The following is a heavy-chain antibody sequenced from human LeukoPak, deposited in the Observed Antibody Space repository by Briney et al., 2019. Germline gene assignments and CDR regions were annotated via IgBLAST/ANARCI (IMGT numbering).Heavy chain of an antibody. Sequence: GGSLRLSCAASGFTFSRYWMHWVRQAPGKGLVWVSRIKSDGNTNYADSVKGRFTISGDNAKNTVSLQMNSLRAEDTGVYFCARAPSEIGGYYPEYFRHWGQGTLVTVSS. D-gene: IGHD3-22*01. CDR1: GFTFSRYW. CDR2: IKSDGNT. CDR3: ARAPSEIGGYYPEYFRH. V-gene: IGHV3-74*01. J-gene: IGHJ1*01.